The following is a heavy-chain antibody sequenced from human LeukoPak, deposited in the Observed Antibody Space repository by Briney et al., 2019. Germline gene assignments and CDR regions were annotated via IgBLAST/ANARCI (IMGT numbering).Heavy chain of an antibody. CDR3: AKAFGTNGYFQLPIDF. V-gene: IGHV3-23*01. D-gene: IGHD2-8*01. J-gene: IGHJ4*02. Sequence: GGSLRLSCAASGFTFSNNSMSWVRQAPGKGLECVSAITGTIATGDPPYYADSVKGRFTISRDNSRNTLYLQLNDLRAEDTAIYYCAKAFGTNGYFQLPIDFWGQGTLVTVSS. CDR2: ITGTIATGDPP. CDR1: GFTFSNNS.